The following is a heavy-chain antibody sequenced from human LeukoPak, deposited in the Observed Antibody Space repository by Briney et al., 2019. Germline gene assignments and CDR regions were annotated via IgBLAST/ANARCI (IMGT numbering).Heavy chain of an antibody. Sequence: KASETLSLTCAAYGGSFSGYYWSWIRQPPGKGLEWIGEINHSGSTNYNPSLKSRVTISVDTSKNQFSLKLSSVTAADTAVYYCARGRFNYYGSGSYDYRGQGTLVTVSS. V-gene: IGHV4-34*01. CDR1: GGSFSGYY. CDR2: INHSGST. D-gene: IGHD3-10*01. J-gene: IGHJ4*02. CDR3: ARGRFNYYGSGSYDY.